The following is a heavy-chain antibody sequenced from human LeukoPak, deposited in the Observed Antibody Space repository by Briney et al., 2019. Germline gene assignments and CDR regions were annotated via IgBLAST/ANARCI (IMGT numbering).Heavy chain of an antibody. CDR1: GFTVSSNY. V-gene: IGHV3-53*01. CDR3: AREGVGSTALDV. Sequence: GGSLILSCAASGFTVSSNYMSWVRQAPGKGLEWVSVIYSGGSTYYADSVKGRFTTSRDNSKNTLYLQMNSLRAEDTAVYYCAREGVGSTALDVWGQGTTVTVSS. D-gene: IGHD2-15*01. CDR2: IYSGGST. J-gene: IGHJ6*02.